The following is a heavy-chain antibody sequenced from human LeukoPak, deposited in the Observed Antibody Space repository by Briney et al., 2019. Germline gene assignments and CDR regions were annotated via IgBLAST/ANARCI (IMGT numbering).Heavy chain of an antibody. J-gene: IGHJ4*02. D-gene: IGHD3/OR15-3a*01. V-gene: IGHV3-21*01. CDR2: ISTSSSYI. Sequence: SGGSLRLSCAASGFTFSNYGMHWVRQAPGKGLEWLSYISTSSSYIYYADSVKGRFTVSRDNAMNSLFLQMNSLIAEDTAVYYCARVGICFLEQYYFDYWGQGTLVTVSS. CDR3: ARVGICFLEQYYFDY. CDR1: GFTFSNYG.